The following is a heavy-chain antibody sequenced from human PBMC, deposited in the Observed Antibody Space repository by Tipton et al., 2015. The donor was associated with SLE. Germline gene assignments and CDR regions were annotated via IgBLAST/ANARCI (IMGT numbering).Heavy chain of an antibody. V-gene: IGHV4-38-2*01. J-gene: IGHJ5*02. CDR3: ARPGYSSGWYEGQNWFDP. Sequence: TLSLTCAVSGQSITSGHYWGWIRQPPGKGLEWIASMYQSGITYYNPSLKSRVTISLDTSKNQFSLKLRSVTAADTAVYYCARPGYSSGWYEGQNWFDPWGQGTLVTVSS. CDR1: GQSITSGHY. CDR2: MYQSGIT. D-gene: IGHD6-19*01.